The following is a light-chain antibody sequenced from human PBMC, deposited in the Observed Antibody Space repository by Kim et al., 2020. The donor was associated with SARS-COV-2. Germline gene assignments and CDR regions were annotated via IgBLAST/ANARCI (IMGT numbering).Light chain of an antibody. J-gene: IGLJ1*01. CDR2: EVT. Sequence: QSALTQSPSASGSPGQSVTISCTGISSDVGGFNYVSWYQQHPGKAPKLMIYEVTKRPSGVAARFSGSKSGNTASLTVSGLQAEDEADYYCSSSASNSSFRVFGTGTKLTVL. CDR1: SSDVGGFNY. CDR3: SSSASNSSFRV. V-gene: IGLV2-8*01.